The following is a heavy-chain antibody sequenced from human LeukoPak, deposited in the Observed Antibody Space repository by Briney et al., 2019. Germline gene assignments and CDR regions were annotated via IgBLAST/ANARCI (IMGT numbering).Heavy chain of an antibody. CDR1: GFTFSSYG. CDR3: ARDLTYYFDSSDYGGAFDI. Sequence: PARSLRLSCAASGFTFSSYGMHWVRQAPGKGLEWVGVISYDGINEYYADSVKGRFTTSRDNSKKTLYLQMNSLRAEDTAVYYCARDLTYYFDSSDYGGAFDIWGQGTMVTVSS. D-gene: IGHD3-22*01. J-gene: IGHJ3*02. CDR2: ISYDGINE. V-gene: IGHV3-30*03.